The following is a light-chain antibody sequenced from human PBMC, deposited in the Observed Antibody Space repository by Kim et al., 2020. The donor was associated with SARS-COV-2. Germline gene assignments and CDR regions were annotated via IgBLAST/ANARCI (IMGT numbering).Light chain of an antibody. CDR3: QKYDSDPHT. CDR1: QDISNY. V-gene: IGKV1-27*01. J-gene: IGKJ2*01. Sequence: SASVGDRVTITGRASQDISNYLAWYQQKPGKVPKLLIFAASTLQSRVPSRFSGSGSGTDFTLTISSRQPEDVATYYCQKYDSDPHTFSQGTKLEI. CDR2: AAS.